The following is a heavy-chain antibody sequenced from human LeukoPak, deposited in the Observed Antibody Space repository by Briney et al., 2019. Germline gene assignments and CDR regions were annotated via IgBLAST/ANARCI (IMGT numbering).Heavy chain of an antibody. V-gene: IGHV4-39*07. D-gene: IGHD1-26*01. CDR2: IYYSGST. Sequence: PSETLSLTCTVSGGSISSSSYYWGWIRQPPGKGLEWIGSIYYSGSTYYNPSLKSRVTISVDTSKNQFSLKLSSVTAADTAVYYCARDGKGWFDPWGQGTLVTVSS. CDR1: GGSISSSSYY. J-gene: IGHJ5*02. CDR3: ARDGKGWFDP.